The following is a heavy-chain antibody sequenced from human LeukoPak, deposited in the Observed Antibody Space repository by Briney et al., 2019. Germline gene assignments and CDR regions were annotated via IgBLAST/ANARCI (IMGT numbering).Heavy chain of an antibody. D-gene: IGHD3-22*01. Sequence: GSLRLSCAASGFTFSSYAMHWIRQPPGKGLEWIGYIYYSGSTNYNPSLKSRVTISVDTSKNQFSLKLSSVTAADTAVYYCAGRDYYDSSGYYYQFDYWGQGTLVTVSS. CDR1: GFTFSSYA. CDR3: AGRDYYDSSGYYYQFDY. J-gene: IGHJ4*02. V-gene: IGHV4-59*01. CDR2: IYYSGST.